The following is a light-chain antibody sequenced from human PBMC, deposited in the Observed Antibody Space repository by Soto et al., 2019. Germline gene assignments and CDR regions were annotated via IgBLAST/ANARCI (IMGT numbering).Light chain of an antibody. CDR2: GAS. J-gene: IGKJ1*01. Sequence: EIVLTQSPGTLSLSPGERATLSCRASQSFSSSYLAWYQQKPGQAPRLLIYGASSRATGIPDRFSGSGSGTDFTLTISRLEPEDFAVYYCQQYGSSSTWTFGQGTKVDI. CDR1: QSFSSSY. CDR3: QQYGSSSTWT. V-gene: IGKV3-20*01.